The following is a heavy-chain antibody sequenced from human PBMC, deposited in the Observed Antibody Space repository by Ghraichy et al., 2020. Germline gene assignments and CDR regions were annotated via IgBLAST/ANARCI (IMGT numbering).Heavy chain of an antibody. D-gene: IGHD3-3*01. Sequence: LSLTCAASGFTFSSYSMNWVRQAPGKGLEWVSSISSSSSYIYYADSVKGRFTISRDNAKNSLYLQMNSLRAEDTAVYYCARESYYDFWSGFPDYWGQGTLVTVSS. CDR1: GFTFSSYS. CDR2: ISSSSSYI. J-gene: IGHJ4*02. V-gene: IGHV3-21*01. CDR3: ARESYYDFWSGFPDY.